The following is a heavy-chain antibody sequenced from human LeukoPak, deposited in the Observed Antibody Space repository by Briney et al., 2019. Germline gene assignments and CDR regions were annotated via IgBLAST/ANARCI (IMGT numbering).Heavy chain of an antibody. V-gene: IGHV3-48*04. CDR3: ARGIRSSSTFDL. D-gene: IGHD6-6*01. CDR1: GFSFRSYT. Sequence: PGGSLRLSCAASGFSFRSYTLSWVRQAPGKGLECVSYISIGSDVSEYADSVKGRFTISRDDPKNSLFLQMNSLRVDDTAVYYCARGIRSSSTFDLWGQGTLVTVSS. CDR2: ISIGSDVS. J-gene: IGHJ4*02.